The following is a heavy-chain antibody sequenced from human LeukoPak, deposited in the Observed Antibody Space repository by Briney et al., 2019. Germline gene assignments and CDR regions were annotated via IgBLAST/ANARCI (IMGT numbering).Heavy chain of an antibody. D-gene: IGHD5-18*01. Sequence: PSETLSLTCAVYGGSFSGYYWSWIRQTPGKGLEWIGEINHSGTTNYNPSLKSRVTMSVDMSKNHFSLNLTSVTAADTAVYFRRIHQLATDYWGQGALVTVSS. V-gene: IGHV4-34*01. CDR3: RIHQLATDY. CDR2: INHSGTT. J-gene: IGHJ4*02. CDR1: GGSFSGYY.